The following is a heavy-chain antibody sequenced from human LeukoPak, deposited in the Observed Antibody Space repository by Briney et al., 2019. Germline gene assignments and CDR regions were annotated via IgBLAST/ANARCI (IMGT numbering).Heavy chain of an antibody. J-gene: IGHJ5*02. CDR1: GGTFSSYA. Sequence: SVKVSCKASGGTFSSYAISWVRQAPGQGLEWMGGIIPIFGTANYAQKFQGRVTITADESTSTAYMELSSLRSEDTAVYYCAGVPQFGNWFDPWGQGTLVTVSS. V-gene: IGHV1-69*13. CDR3: AGVPQFGNWFDP. CDR2: IIPIFGTA. D-gene: IGHD3-10*01.